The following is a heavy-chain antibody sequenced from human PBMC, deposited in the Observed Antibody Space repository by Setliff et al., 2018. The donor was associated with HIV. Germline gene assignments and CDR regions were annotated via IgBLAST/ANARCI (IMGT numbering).Heavy chain of an antibody. CDR1: GYTFIDYN. CDR3: ATDACTIDACYSSGGP. J-gene: IGHJ5*02. V-gene: IGHV1-69-2*01. Sequence: ASVKVSCKASGYTFIDYNIHWVQQAPGKGLEWMGRVDPEDGETIYAEKFRGRVTITADTPTDTAYLKLSSLRPEDTAVYYCATDACTIDACYSSGGPWGQGTLVTVSS. CDR2: VDPEDGET. D-gene: IGHD2-15*01.